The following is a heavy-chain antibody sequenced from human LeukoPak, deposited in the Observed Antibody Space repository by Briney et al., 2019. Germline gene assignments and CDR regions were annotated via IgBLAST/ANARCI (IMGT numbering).Heavy chain of an antibody. CDR2: IYHSGST. CDR1: GYSISSGYY. J-gene: IGHJ4*02. D-gene: IGHD3-10*01. V-gene: IGHV4-38-2*02. Sequence: SETLSLTCTVSGYSISSGYYWGWIRQPPGKGLEWIGSIYHSGSTYYNPSLKSRVTISVDTSKNQFSLKLSSVTAADTAVYYCARDGMVRGLFDYWGQGTLVTVSS. CDR3: ARDGMVRGLFDY.